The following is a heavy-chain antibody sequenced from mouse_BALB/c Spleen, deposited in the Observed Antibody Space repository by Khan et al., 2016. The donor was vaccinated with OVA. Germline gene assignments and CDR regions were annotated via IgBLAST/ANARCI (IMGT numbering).Heavy chain of an antibody. CDR3: ARSNYYCSSRHATGY. Sequence: DLVKPGASVKLSCKASGYTFTSYWINWIKQRPGQGLEWIGRIAPGSDSTSYNEMFKGKATLTVGPSSSSPYIQLSSLSSEDSAVYFCARSNYYCSSRHATGYWGQGTSGTVTS. CDR1: GYTFTSYW. J-gene: IGHJ4*01. CDR2: IAPGSDST. D-gene: IGHD1-1*01. V-gene: IGHV1S41*01.